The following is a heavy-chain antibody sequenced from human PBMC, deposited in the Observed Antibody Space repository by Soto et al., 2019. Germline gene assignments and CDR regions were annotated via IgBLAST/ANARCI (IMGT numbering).Heavy chain of an antibody. J-gene: IGHJ4*02. V-gene: IGHV4-4*07. Sequence: SETLSLTCTVSGGSISSYYWSWIRQPAGKGLEWIGRIYTSGSTNYDPSLKSRVTMSVDTSKNQFSLKLSSVTAADTAVYYCARACSSNSCYDVFDYWGQGTLVTVSS. D-gene: IGHD2-2*01. CDR2: IYTSGST. CDR1: GGSISSYY. CDR3: ARACSSNSCYDVFDY.